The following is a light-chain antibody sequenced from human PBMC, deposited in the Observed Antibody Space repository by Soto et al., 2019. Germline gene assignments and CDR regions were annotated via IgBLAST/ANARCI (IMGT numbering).Light chain of an antibody. Sequence: IEVTQSPSSLAASLGDRVTITCRASQTIGTYVNWYQQKPGKAPKLLIYAASSLQSGVPSRFSGSGSGTDFTLTISSLQPEDFATYYCQQSYSTPPITFGQGTRLEIK. CDR2: AAS. CDR1: QTIGTY. V-gene: IGKV1-39*01. J-gene: IGKJ5*01. CDR3: QQSYSTPPIT.